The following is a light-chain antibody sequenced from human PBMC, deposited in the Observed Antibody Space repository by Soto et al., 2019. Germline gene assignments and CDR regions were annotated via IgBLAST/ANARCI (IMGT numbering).Light chain of an antibody. CDR3: SSYTSSSTLEV. CDR2: EVS. J-gene: IGLJ3*02. Sequence: QSALTQPPSVSGSPGQSVTISCTGTSTDFVSYNRVSWYQQPPGTAPKLMIYEVSNRPSGVSNRFSGSKSGNTASLTISGLQAEDEADYYCSSYTSSSTLEVFGGGTKLTVL. CDR1: STDFVSYNR. V-gene: IGLV2-18*02.